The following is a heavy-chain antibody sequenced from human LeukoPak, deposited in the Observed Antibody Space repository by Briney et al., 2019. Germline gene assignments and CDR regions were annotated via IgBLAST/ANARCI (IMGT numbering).Heavy chain of an antibody. J-gene: IGHJ3*02. V-gene: IGHV3-7*03. CDR2: IKQDGSEK. CDR1: GFTFSNYW. CDR3: ARETLGVTAFDI. Sequence: GGSLRLSCAASGFTFSNYWMSWVRQAPGKGLEWVANIKQDGSEKYYVDSMKGRFTISRDNAKNSLYLQMNSLRAEDTAVYYCARETLGVTAFDIWGQGTMVTVSS. D-gene: IGHD2-21*02.